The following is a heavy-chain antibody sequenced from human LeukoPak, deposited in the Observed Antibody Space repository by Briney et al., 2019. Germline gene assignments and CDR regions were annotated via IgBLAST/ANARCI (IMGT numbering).Heavy chain of an antibody. CDR3: AKDRASHSVEYFDY. CDR2: ISYDGSNK. Sequence: PGGSLRLSCAASGFTFSSYGMHWVRQAPGKGLEWVAVISYDGSNKYYADSVKGRFTISRDNSKNTLYLQMNSLRAEDTAVYYCAKDRASHSVEYFDYWGQGTLVTVSS. J-gene: IGHJ4*02. D-gene: IGHD2-15*01. V-gene: IGHV3-30*18. CDR1: GFTFSSYG.